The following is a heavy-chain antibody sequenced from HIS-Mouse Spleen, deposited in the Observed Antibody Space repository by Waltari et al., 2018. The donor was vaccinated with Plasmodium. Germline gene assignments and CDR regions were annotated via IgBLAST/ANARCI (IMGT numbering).Heavy chain of an antibody. J-gene: IGHJ2*01. CDR1: GGSFSGYY. D-gene: IGHD3-10*01. CDR2: INQSGST. Sequence: QVQLQQWGAGLLKPSETLSLTCAVYGGSFSGYYWSWIRQPPGKGLEWIGEINQSGSTNYTPSLKSRVTISVDTSKNQFSLMLSSVTAADTAVYYCARGRVLGTSSGYFDLWGRGTLVTVSS. V-gene: IGHV4-34*01. CDR3: ARGRVLGTSSGYFDL.